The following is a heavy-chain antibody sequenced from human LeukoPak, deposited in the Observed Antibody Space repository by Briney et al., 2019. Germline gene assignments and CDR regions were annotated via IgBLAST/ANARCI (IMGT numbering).Heavy chain of an antibody. CDR3: ARRGFWSGIDY. CDR1: GFTFSSYS. D-gene: IGHD3-3*01. Sequence: GGSLRLSCAASGFTFSSYSMNWVRQAPGKGLEWVSSISSSSSYIYYADSVKGRFTISRDNAKNSPYLQMNSLRAEDTAVYYCARRGFWSGIDYWGQGTLVTVSS. V-gene: IGHV3-21*01. J-gene: IGHJ4*02. CDR2: ISSSSSYI.